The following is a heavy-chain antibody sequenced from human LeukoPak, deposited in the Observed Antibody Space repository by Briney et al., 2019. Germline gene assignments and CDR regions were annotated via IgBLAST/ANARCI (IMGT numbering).Heavy chain of an antibody. CDR1: GGSMSSYY. J-gene: IGHJ4*02. CDR2: IYYSGST. V-gene: IGHV4-59*01. D-gene: IGHD3-16*01. Sequence: SETLSLTCTVSGGSMSSYYWSWIRQPPGKQLEWIGYIYYSGSTTYSPSLKSRVTISVDTSTNEFSLKLSSVTAADTAVYYCARYGLIRGFEYWGQGTLVTVSS. CDR3: ARYGLIRGFEY.